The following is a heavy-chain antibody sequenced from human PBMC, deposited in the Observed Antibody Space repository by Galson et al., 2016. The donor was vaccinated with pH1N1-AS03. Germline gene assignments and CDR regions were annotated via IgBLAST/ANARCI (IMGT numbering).Heavy chain of an antibody. Sequence: TLSLTCTVSGGSISISSGYHYWSWIRQPAGRELEWIGHFFSSGTTNYNPSLKGRVAISVDTSKTQFSLKLNSVTAADAAVYYCARAEFRNDEGAFDIWGQGTIVTVSP. CDR3: ARAEFRNDEGAFDI. CDR1: GGSISISSGYHY. V-gene: IGHV4-61*09. J-gene: IGHJ3*02. D-gene: IGHD1-1*01. CDR2: FFSSGTT.